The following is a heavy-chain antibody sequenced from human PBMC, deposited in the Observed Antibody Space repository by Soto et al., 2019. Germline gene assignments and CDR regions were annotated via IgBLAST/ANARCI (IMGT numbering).Heavy chain of an antibody. CDR1: GFTFSDYY. CDR3: ATYYYDSSGYYSFDY. J-gene: IGHJ4*02. V-gene: IGHV3-11*03. Sequence: PGGSLRLSCAASGFTFSDYYMSWIRQAPGKGLEWVSYISSSSSYTNYADSVKGRFTISRDNAKNSLYLQMNSLRAEDTAVYYCATYYYDSSGYYSFDYWGQGTLVTAPQ. CDR2: ISSSSSYT. D-gene: IGHD3-22*01.